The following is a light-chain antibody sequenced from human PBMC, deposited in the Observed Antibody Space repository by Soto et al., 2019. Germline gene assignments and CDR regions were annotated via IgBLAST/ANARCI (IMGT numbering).Light chain of an antibody. CDR2: GNS. V-gene: IGLV1-40*01. Sequence: QSVLTQPPSVSGAPGQRVTISCTGSSSNIGAGYDVHWYQQLPGTAPKLLLYGNSKRPSGVPDRFSGSKSGTSASLAITGLQAEDEADYYCQSYDSSLSGWVFGGGTKVTVL. J-gene: IGLJ3*02. CDR1: SSNIGAGYD. CDR3: QSYDSSLSGWV.